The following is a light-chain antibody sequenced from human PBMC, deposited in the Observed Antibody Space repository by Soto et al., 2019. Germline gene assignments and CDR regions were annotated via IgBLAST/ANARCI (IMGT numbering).Light chain of an antibody. J-gene: IGLJ3*02. V-gene: IGLV6-57*01. CDR1: SGSIASNS. CDR2: EDN. CDR3: QSYESYDWV. Sequence: NFMLTQPHSVSESPGKTVTISCTRSSGSIASNSVQWYQQRPGSSPTTVIYEDNQRPSGVPDRFSGSIDSSSNSASLTISGLKTEDEADYYCQSYESYDWVFGGGTKLTVL.